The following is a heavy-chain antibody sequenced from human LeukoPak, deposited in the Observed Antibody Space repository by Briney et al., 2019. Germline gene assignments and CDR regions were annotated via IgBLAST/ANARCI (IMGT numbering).Heavy chain of an antibody. Sequence: SETLSLTCTVSGCSISSYYWSWIRQPPGKGLEWVGNIYYSGSTNYNPSLKSLVTISVDTSKNHFSPKLSSVSPADAAVYYCARFYDSLPFDYYGMDGWGQGTTVSGSS. D-gene: IGHD3-9*01. V-gene: IGHV4-59*08. CDR1: GCSISSYY. CDR2: IYYSGST. CDR3: ARFYDSLPFDYYGMDG. J-gene: IGHJ6*01.